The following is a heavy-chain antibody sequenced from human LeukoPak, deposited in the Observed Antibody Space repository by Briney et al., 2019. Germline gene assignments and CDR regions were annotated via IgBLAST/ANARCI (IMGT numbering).Heavy chain of an antibody. J-gene: IGHJ6*03. CDR1: GLTFSSYA. D-gene: IGHD5-18*01. CDR3: ASQYIEVNYYYHMDV. CDR2: VDGSGVRT. Sequence: GGSLRLSCAASGLTFSSYAMACVRQAPGKRLECVSTVDGSGVRTYYGDSVKGRFTISRDNSKNTLYLQMNSLRVEDTAVYYCASQYIEVNYYYHMDVWGTGTTVIVSS. V-gene: IGHV3-23*01.